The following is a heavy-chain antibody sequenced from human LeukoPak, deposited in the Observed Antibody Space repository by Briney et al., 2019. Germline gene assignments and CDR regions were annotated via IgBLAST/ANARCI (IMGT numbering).Heavy chain of an antibody. CDR1: GFTFSSYA. Sequence: GGSLRLSCAASGFTFSSYAMSWVRQVPGEVLEWDSAIRGSGGITYYAHSVKGRFTISGDNSKNTLYLQMNSLRAEDTAVYYCAKAGYSYDNYFDYWGQGTLVTVSS. D-gene: IGHD5-18*01. CDR2: IRGSGGIT. V-gene: IGHV3-23*01. CDR3: AKAGYSYDNYFDY. J-gene: IGHJ4*02.